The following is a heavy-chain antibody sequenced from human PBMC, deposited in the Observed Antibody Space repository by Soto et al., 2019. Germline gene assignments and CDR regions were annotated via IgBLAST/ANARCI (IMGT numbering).Heavy chain of an antibody. V-gene: IGHV3-23*01. CDR2: ITGIDGRT. CDR1: GFTFGNYA. Sequence: GSLVLTCVGSGFTFGNYAMSWVRQAPGKGLEWVSSITGIDGRTYYADSVKGRFTISRDNPKNTLYLQMNNLRAEDTAMFYCAKDRGPYCSGGICYPPSWFDPWGQGTQVTVSS. CDR3: AKDRGPYCSGGICYPPSWFDP. J-gene: IGHJ5*02. D-gene: IGHD2-15*01.